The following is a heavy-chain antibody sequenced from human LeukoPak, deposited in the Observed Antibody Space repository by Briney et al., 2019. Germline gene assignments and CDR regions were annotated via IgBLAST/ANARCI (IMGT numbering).Heavy chain of an antibody. V-gene: IGHV4-39*07. Sequence: PSETLSLTCTVSGGSISSGSYYWSWIRQPPGKGLEWIGEINHSGSTNYNPSLKSRVTISVDTSKNQFSLKLSSVTAADTAVYYCASRPYCSSTSCDKNWFDPWGQGTLVTVSS. CDR3: ASRPYCSSTSCDKNWFDP. CDR1: GGSISSGSYY. J-gene: IGHJ5*02. D-gene: IGHD2-2*01. CDR2: INHSGST.